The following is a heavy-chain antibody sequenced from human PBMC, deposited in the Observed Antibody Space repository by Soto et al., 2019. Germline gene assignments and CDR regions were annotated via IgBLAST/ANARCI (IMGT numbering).Heavy chain of an antibody. CDR1: GGTFSSHG. CDR3: AKVRVASVPLNDDMDV. V-gene: IGHV1-69*01. CDR2: VIPMFAMT. J-gene: IGHJ6*02. Sequence: QMQLVQSGAEVKKPGSSVKVSCLASGGTFSSHGLSWVRQAPGQGLEWMGGVIPMFAMTDIAQKFQGRVTITPDASTSTAYLELIGLTPKDTDVYYCAKVRVASVPLNDDMDVCGQGNTVTVSS. D-gene: IGHD5-12*01.